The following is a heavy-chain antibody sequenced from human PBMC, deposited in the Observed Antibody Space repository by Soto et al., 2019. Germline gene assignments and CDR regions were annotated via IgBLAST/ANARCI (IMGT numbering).Heavy chain of an antibody. CDR3: TGAYYDIDGEILDP. J-gene: IGHJ5*02. D-gene: IGHD3-9*01. V-gene: IGHV4-39*01. CDR2: IYYNGNT. Sequence: SETLSLTCTVSNGSISSSISYWGWFRQPPGGGLAWIGSIYYNGNTYYNPSLKSRVTISVDTSKNQFSLKLSAVTAADTAVYYCTGAYYDIDGEILDPWGQGAAVT. CDR1: NGSISSSISY.